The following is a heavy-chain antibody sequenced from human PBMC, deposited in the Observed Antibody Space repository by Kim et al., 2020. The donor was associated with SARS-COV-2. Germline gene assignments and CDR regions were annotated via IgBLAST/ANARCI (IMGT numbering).Heavy chain of an antibody. CDR2: ISGSGGST. CDR1: RFTFSSYA. V-gene: IGHV3-23*01. Sequence: GGSLRLSCAASRFTFSSYAMSWVRQAPGKGLEWVSAISGSGGSTYYADSVKGRFTISRDNSKNTLYLQMNSLRAEDTAVYYCAKDLDIVVVPAARGYDYWGQGTLVTVSS. CDR3: AKDLDIVVVPAARGYDY. D-gene: IGHD2-2*03. J-gene: IGHJ4*02.